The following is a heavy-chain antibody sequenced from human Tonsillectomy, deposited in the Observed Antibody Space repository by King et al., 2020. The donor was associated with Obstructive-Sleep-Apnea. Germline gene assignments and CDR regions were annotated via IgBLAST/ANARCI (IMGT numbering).Heavy chain of an antibody. CDR1: GSTFNDYA. J-gene: IGHJ3*02. Sequence: VQLVESGGGLVQPGRSLRLSCAASGSTFNDYAMHWVRHAPGKGLEWVSGISWNSGSMGYADSVKGRFTITRDNATKSLYLQMNSLRAEDTALYYCAKDNGGVYYDHLDIWGQGTMVTVSS. CDR2: ISWNSGSM. V-gene: IGHV3-9*01. CDR3: AKDNGGVYYDHLDI. D-gene: IGHD3-3*01.